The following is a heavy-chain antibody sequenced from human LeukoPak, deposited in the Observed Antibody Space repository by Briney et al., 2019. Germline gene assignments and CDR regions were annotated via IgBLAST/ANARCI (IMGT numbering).Heavy chain of an antibody. D-gene: IGHD2-8*02. V-gene: IGHV1-46*01. J-gene: IGHJ5*02. Sequence: GASVKVSCKASGYTFTSYYMHWVRQAPGQGLEWTGIINPSGGSTSYAQKFRGRVTMTRDTSTSTVYMELSSLRSEDTAVYYCAREGPGGAGGGYGGDWFDPWGQGTLVAVSS. CDR2: INPSGGST. CDR3: AREGPGGAGGGYGGDWFDP. CDR1: GYTFTSYY.